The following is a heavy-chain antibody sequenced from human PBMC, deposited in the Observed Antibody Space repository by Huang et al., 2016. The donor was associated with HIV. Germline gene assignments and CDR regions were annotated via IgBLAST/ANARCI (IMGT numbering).Heavy chain of an antibody. Sequence: QVQLVQSASELKKPGASVKISCKASGYSFTKYAMTWVRQAPGQGLEWMGWINTISHDPADARDFTGRFVFSLDTSVSTAFLQISNLKAEDSGVYYCARVSNIFGGDYYYLDVWGRGTAVTVSS. D-gene: IGHD3-3*02. CDR2: INTISHDP. CDR1: GYSFTKYA. J-gene: IGHJ6*03. V-gene: IGHV7-4-1*02. CDR3: ARVSNIFGGDYYYLDV.